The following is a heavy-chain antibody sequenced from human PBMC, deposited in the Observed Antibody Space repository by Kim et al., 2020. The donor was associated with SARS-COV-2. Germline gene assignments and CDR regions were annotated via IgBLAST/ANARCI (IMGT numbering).Heavy chain of an antibody. CDR2: ISYDGSNK. CDR1: GFTFSDDA. CDR3: ARVAALGGNPLDYYGMD. V-gene: IGHV3-30*04. D-gene: IGHD1-26*01. Sequence: GGSLRLSCLASGFTFSDDAMHWVRQAPGKGLQWVAVISYDGSNKGYADSVKGRFTISRDNSKNTLFLQMNGLSREDTAVYLCARVAALGGNPLDYYGMD. J-gene: IGHJ6*01.